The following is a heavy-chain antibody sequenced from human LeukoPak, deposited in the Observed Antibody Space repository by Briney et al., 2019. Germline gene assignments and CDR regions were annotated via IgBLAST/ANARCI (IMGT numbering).Heavy chain of an antibody. D-gene: IGHD6-6*01. CDR1: GFTFGDYA. Sequence: PGGSLRLSCTASGFTFGDYAMSWVRQAPGKGLEWVGFIRSKAYGGTTEYAASVKGRFTISRDDSKSIAYLQMNSLKTEDTAVYYCTRDRKAARPFLDYWGQGTLVTVSS. V-gene: IGHV3-49*04. CDR3: TRDRKAARPFLDY. CDR2: IRSKAYGGTT. J-gene: IGHJ4*02.